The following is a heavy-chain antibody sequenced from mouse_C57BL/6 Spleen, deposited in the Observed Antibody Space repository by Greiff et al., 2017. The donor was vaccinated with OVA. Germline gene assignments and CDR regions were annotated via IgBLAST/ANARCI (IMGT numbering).Heavy chain of an antibody. D-gene: IGHD1-1*02. V-gene: IGHV5-17*01. CDR2: ISSGSSTI. CDR3: ARLGGYAMDY. J-gene: IGHJ4*01. CDR1: GFTFSDYG. Sequence: EVQLVESGGGLVRPGGSLKLSCAASGFTFSDYGMHWVRQAPEKGLEWVAYISSGSSTIYYADTVKGRFTISRDNAKNTLFLQMTSLRSEDTAMYYCARLGGYAMDYWGQGTSVTVSS.